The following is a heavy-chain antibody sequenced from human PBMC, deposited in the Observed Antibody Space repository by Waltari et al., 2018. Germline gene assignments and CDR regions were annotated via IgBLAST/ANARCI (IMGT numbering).Heavy chain of an antibody. V-gene: IGHV3-53*03. Sequence: EVQLVESGGGLIQPGGSLRLSCAASGFTVSNNYMTWVRQAPGKGLEWVSVIVSGGSPYFADSVKGRFTISRDNSKNTVSLQMNSLRAEDTAVYYCARGQDTAMGRSATDYYYFSGMDVWGQGTAVTVSS. J-gene: IGHJ6*02. CDR1: GFTVSNNY. CDR3: ARGQDTAMGRSATDYYYFSGMDV. CDR2: IVSGGSP. D-gene: IGHD5-18*01.